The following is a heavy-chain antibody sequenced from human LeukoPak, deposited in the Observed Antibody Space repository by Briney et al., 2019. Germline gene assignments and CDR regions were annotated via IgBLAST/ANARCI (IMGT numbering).Heavy chain of an antibody. CDR2: IYTSGST. D-gene: IGHD3/OR15-3a*01. Sequence: SETLSLTCTVSGGSISSSSYYWSWIRQPAGKGLEWIGRIYTSGSTNYNPSLKSRVTISVDTSKNQFSLKLSSVTAADTAVYYCARGVYYDFWTGSGKMCYFDYWGQGTLVTVSS. J-gene: IGHJ4*02. CDR3: ARGVYYDFWTGSGKMCYFDY. CDR1: GGSISSSSYY. V-gene: IGHV4-61*02.